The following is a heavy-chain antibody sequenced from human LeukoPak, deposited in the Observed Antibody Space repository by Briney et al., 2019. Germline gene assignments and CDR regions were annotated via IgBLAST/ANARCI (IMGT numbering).Heavy chain of an antibody. CDR1: GYTFTCYY. CDR3: ARLATVPG. CDR2: IHPNSGDT. J-gene: IGHJ1*01. D-gene: IGHD6-19*01. Sequence: ASVKVSCKASGYTFTCYYLHWVRQAPGQGLGWMGFIHPNSGDTNFAQRVQGRVTMTRDTPISTAYMELTSLRSDDTAVYYCARLATVPGWGQGTLVTVSS. V-gene: IGHV1-2*02.